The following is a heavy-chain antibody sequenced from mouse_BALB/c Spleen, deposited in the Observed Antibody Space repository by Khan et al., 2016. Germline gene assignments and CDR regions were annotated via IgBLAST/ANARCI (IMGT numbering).Heavy chain of an antibody. CDR3: ACTFWCFDD. J-gene: IGHJ1*01. CDR2: INPDSSTI. V-gene: IGHV4-1*02. Sequence: EVKLLESGGGLVKPGGSLKLSCAASGFDFSRYWMSWVRQAPGKGLEWIGEINPDSSTINYTPSLKDKFIISRDNAKNKLYLQMSKVRSEDTALYYCACTFWCFDDGGAGTTVTVSA. CDR1: GFDFSRYW.